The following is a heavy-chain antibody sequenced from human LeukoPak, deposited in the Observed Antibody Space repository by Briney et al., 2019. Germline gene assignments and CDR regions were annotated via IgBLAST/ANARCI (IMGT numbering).Heavy chain of an antibody. Sequence: SETLSLTCAVYGGSFSGYYWSWIRQPPGKGLEWIGEINHSGSTNYNPSLKSRVTISVDTSKNQFSLKLSPVTAADTAVYYCARFRVREVSDYWGQGTLVTVSS. CDR2: INHSGST. V-gene: IGHV4-34*01. CDR1: GGSFSGYY. J-gene: IGHJ4*02. D-gene: IGHD3-10*01. CDR3: ARFRVREVSDY.